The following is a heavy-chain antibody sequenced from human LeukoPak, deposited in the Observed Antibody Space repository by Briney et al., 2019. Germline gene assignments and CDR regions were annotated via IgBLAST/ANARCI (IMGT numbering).Heavy chain of an antibody. J-gene: IGHJ4*02. V-gene: IGHV3-53*01. Sequence: GGSLRLSCAASGFTFSSYAMSWVRQAPGKGPERVSVIYSGGSTYYADSVKGRFTISRDNSKNTLYLQMNSLRAEDTAVYYCARESTIFGNFDYWGQGTLVTVSS. D-gene: IGHD3-3*01. CDR1: GFTFSSYA. CDR3: ARESTIFGNFDY. CDR2: IYSGGST.